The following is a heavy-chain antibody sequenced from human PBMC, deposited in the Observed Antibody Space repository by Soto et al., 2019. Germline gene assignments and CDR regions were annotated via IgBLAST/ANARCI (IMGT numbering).Heavy chain of an antibody. D-gene: IGHD3-10*02. CDR2: IYYSGST. CDR3: ARVERNYLFGFFDS. J-gene: IGHJ4*02. V-gene: IGHV4-31*03. Sequence: QVQLHESGPGLVKSSQTLSLTCTVSGGCISGGGYYWDWIRQHPGKGVEWIGNIYYSGSTYYNPSLKSRVSISVDTSENQFSLDLSSVTAADTAVHYCARVERNYLFGFFDSWGQGTLVTVSS. CDR1: GGCISGGGYY.